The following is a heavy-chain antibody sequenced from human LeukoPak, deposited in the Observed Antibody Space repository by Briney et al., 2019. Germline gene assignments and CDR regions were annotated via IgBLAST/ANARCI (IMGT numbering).Heavy chain of an antibody. CDR2: INPNSGGT. CDR3: ARFFSAATWGYNWFDP. J-gene: IGHJ5*02. V-gene: IGHV1-2*02. D-gene: IGHD2-15*01. CDR1: GYTFTAYY. Sequence: GASVKVSCKASGYTFTAYYIHWVRQAPGQGLEWMGWINPNSGGTNYAQKFQGRVTMTRDTSISTAYMELSRLRSDDTAVYYCARFFSAATWGYNWFDPWGQGTLVTVSS.